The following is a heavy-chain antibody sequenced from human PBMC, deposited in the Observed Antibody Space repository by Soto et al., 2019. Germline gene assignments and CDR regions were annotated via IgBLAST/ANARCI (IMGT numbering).Heavy chain of an antibody. V-gene: IGHV3-15*01. J-gene: IGHJ3*02. Sequence: GGSLRLSCAASGFTFSNAWMSWVRQAPGKGLEWVGRIKSKTDGGTTDYAAPVKGRFTISRDDSKNTLYLQMNSLKTEDTAVYYCTTPVDTAMVDAFDIWGQGTRVTVSS. CDR2: IKSKTDGGTT. CDR3: TTPVDTAMVDAFDI. CDR1: GFTFSNAW. D-gene: IGHD5-18*01.